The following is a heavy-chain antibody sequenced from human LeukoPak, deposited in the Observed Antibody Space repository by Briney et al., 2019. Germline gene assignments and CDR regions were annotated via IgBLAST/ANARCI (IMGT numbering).Heavy chain of an antibody. CDR1: GFTLSSHW. CDR2: IKQDGSEK. D-gene: IGHD4-17*01. J-gene: IGHJ5*02. CDR3: AKAYDYGDLYSWFDP. V-gene: IGHV3-7*03. Sequence: GGSLTLSCAASGFTLSSHWMSWVRQAPGKGLEWVANIKQDGSEKYYADAVKGRFPISRDNAKNSLYLQMNSLRAEDTALYYCAKAYDYGDLYSWFDPWGQGTLVTVSS.